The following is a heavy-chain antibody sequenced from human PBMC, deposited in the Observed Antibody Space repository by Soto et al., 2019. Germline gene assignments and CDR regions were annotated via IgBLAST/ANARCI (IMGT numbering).Heavy chain of an antibody. J-gene: IGHJ4*02. CDR1: GFTFSSYS. V-gene: IGHV3-48*01. Sequence: EVQLVESGGNLVQPGGSLRLSCATSGFTFSSYSMNWVRQAPGKGLEWISHISGSSNNIYYADSVKGRFTVSRDNGKNSLFLQMNSLRVEDTAIYYCARDTPYYDLLTGFSNVMFDSWGQGILVTVSS. CDR2: ISGSSNNI. D-gene: IGHD3-9*01. CDR3: ARDTPYYDLLTGFSNVMFDS.